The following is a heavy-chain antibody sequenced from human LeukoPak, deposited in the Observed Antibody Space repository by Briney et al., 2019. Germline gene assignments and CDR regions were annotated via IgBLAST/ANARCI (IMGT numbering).Heavy chain of an antibody. CDR2: IRHDGSNK. CDR3: ARALFSYSSSQPYYYYYYMDV. CDR1: GFTFSSYG. Sequence: PGGSLRLSCAASGFTFSSYGMHWVRQAPGKGLEWVAFIRHDGSNKYYADSVKGRFTISRDNSKNTLYLQMNSLRAEDTAVYYCARALFSYSSSQPYYYYYYMDVWGKGTTVTVSS. D-gene: IGHD6-6*01. V-gene: IGHV3-30*02. J-gene: IGHJ6*03.